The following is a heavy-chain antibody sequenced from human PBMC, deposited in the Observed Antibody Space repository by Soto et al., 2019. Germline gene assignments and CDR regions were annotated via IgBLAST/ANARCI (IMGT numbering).Heavy chain of an antibody. D-gene: IGHD2-2*01. CDR3: ARVVPGAEAWFGP. J-gene: IGHJ5*02. Sequence: AASVKVSCKTSGHTFSNYGITWVRQAPGQPLEWLGWISLYSDGTNYAQKFQGRVSMTTDTSTTTAYMELRSLRSDDTAVYYCARVVPGAEAWFGPWGQGTLVTVSS. CDR2: ISLYSDGT. CDR1: GHTFSNYG. V-gene: IGHV1-18*01.